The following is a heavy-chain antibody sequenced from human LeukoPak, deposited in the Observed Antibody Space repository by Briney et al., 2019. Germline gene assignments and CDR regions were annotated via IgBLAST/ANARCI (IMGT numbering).Heavy chain of an antibody. CDR1: GYTFTSYG. D-gene: IGHD3-10*01. CDR3: ARAYMVRGVSPNDY. V-gene: IGHV1-18*01. J-gene: IGHJ4*02. CDR2: ISAYNGKQ. Sequence: GASVKVSCRASGYTFTSYGISWVRQAPGQGLEWMGGISAYNGKQNYAQKLQGRVTMTTDTSTSTAYMELRSLRSDDTAVYYCARAYMVRGVSPNDYWGQGTLVTVSS.